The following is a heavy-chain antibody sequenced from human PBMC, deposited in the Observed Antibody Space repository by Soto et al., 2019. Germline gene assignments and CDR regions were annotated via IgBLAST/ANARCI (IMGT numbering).Heavy chain of an antibody. CDR3: ARNRYDGYDVDS. V-gene: IGHV4-4*02. D-gene: IGHD5-12*01. CDR2: VAQNGYS. CDR1: NDSISSSNW. J-gene: IGHJ4*02. Sequence: QVQLQESGPGLMEPSGTLSLTCTVSNDSISSSNWWSWVRQPPGKGLEWMGEVAQNGYSHPTSYLKRRVTVSIDKSRNQFSLRLTSVTAADTAVYYGARNRYDGYDVDSWGQGTLVVVSP.